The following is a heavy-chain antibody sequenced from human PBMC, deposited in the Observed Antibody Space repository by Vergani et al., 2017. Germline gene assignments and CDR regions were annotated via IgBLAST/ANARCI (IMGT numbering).Heavy chain of an antibody. Sequence: VQLVESGGGVVQPGRSLRLSCAASGFTFSNYGMHWVRQAPGKGLEWVSAVSGSGGATYYADSEKGRFTISRDNSKNTLYLQMNSLRAEDTAIYYCAKLMGAVNYYYYYMDVWGRGTTVTVSS. J-gene: IGHJ6*03. CDR1: GFTFSNYG. V-gene: IGHV3-23*04. CDR2: VSGSGGAT. D-gene: IGHD3-16*01. CDR3: AKLMGAVNYYYYYMDV.